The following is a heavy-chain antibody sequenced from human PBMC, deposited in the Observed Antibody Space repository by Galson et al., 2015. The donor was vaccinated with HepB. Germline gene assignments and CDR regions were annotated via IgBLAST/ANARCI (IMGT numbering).Heavy chain of an antibody. CDR2: ICPGDADT. D-gene: IGHD2-21*02. Sequence: QSGAEATKPGESLRISCRGSGYIFTNDWVGGVRQMPGKVVELMGIICPGDADTRYSPSFQGPVTISVAKSMRTAYLQWISLQASDNAMYYCARRLGDPSHPSYYGMDVWGQGTTVTVSS. CDR1: GYIFTNDW. V-gene: IGHV5-51*01. CDR3: ARRLGDPSHPSYYGMDV. J-gene: IGHJ6*02.